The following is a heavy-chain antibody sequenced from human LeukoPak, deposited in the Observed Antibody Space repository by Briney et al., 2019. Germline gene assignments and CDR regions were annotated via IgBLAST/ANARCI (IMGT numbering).Heavy chain of an antibody. J-gene: IGHJ4*02. CDR3: ARGYRITMIVVVITGFYYFDY. CDR1: GFTFDDYG. CDR2: INWNGGST. Sequence: GGSLRLSCAASGFTFDDYGMSWVRQAPGKGLEWVSGINWNGGSTGYADSVKGRFTISRDNAKNSLYLQMSSLRAEDTALYHCARGYRITMIVVVITGFYYFDYWGQGTLVTVSS. V-gene: IGHV3-20*01. D-gene: IGHD3-22*01.